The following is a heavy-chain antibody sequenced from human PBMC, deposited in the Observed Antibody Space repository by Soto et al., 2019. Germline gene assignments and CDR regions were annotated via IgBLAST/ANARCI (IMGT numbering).Heavy chain of an antibody. CDR1: GYTFTGYY. D-gene: IGHD6-6*01. Sequence: ASVKVSCKASGYTFTGYYIHWLRQAPGQGLEWMGWINAHSGGTEYAQKFQGRVTLTRDTSTATAYLTLTSLTSDDTALYYCAKDLTRQLAYWLDPWGQGTQVTVSS. CDR3: AKDLTRQLAYWLDP. V-gene: IGHV1-2*02. J-gene: IGHJ5*02. CDR2: INAHSGGT.